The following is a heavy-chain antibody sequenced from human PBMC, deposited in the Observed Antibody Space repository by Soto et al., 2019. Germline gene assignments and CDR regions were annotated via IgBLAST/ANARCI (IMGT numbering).Heavy chain of an antibody. J-gene: IGHJ4*01. CDR1: GFTFSSYS. CDR3: ARIYCGGDCYPPYFEY. V-gene: IGHV3-21*01. Sequence: VGSLRLSCAASGFTFSSYSMNWVRQSPGKGLEWVSSISSSSSYIYYADSVKGRFTISRDNAKNSLYLQMNSLRAEDTAVYYCARIYCGGDCYPPYFEYWGDGTLFTV. D-gene: IGHD2-21*02. CDR2: ISSSSSYI.